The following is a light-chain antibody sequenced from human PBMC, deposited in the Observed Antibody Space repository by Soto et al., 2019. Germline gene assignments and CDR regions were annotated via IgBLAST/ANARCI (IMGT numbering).Light chain of an antibody. CDR3: RQYGNSPSYT. CDR1: QSLSSY. J-gene: IGKJ2*01. Sequence: EIVLTQSPGTLSLSPGERATLSCRASQSLSSYLAWYQQKPGQAPRLLIYGASSRATGIPDRFSGSESGTDFTLTISRLEPEDFAVYYCRQYGNSPSYTFGQGTKLEIK. CDR2: GAS. V-gene: IGKV3-20*01.